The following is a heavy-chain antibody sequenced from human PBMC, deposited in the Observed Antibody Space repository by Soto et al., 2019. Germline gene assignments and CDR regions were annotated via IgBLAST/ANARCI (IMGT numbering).Heavy chain of an antibody. CDR3: ARGAGGRNYDILTGYYMGDWFDP. J-gene: IGHJ5*02. Sequence: SETLSLTCAVYGGSFSGYYWSWIRQPPGKGLEWIGEINHSGSTNYNPSIKSRDTISVDTSKNQFSLKMSSVTAADTAVYYFARGAGGRNYDILTGYYMGDWFDPWGQGTLVTVS. V-gene: IGHV4-34*01. D-gene: IGHD3-9*01. CDR1: GGSFSGYY. CDR2: INHSGST.